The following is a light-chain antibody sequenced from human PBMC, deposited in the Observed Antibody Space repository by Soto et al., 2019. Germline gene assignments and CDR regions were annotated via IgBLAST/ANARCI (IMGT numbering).Light chain of an antibody. Sequence: IVLTQSPGTLSLSPGGRATLSCRASQSVSNNYLAWYQQKPGQAPRLLIYGASNRATGIPDRFSGSGSGTDFTLTISRLAPEDFAVYYCQQYGDSPVTFGQGTRLEI. J-gene: IGKJ5*01. CDR1: QSVSNNY. CDR2: GAS. V-gene: IGKV3-20*01. CDR3: QQYGDSPVT.